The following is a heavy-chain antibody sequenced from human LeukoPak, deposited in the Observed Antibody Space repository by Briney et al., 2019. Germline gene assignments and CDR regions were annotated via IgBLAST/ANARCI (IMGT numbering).Heavy chain of an antibody. CDR1: GFTFSSYG. D-gene: IGHD4-17*01. J-gene: IGHJ4*02. Sequence: GGTLRLSCAASGFTFSSYGMSWVRQAPGKGLEWVSAISGSGGSTYYADSVKGRFTISRDNSKNTLYLQMNSLRAEDTAIYYCAKVATVTTYALANYWGQGTLVTVSS. V-gene: IGHV3-23*01. CDR3: AKVATVTTYALANY. CDR2: ISGSGGST.